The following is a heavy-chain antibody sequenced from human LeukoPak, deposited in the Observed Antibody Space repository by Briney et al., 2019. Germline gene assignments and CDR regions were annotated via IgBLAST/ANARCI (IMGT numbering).Heavy chain of an antibody. CDR3: ARDGDPDCSSTSCYTYNWFDP. CDR1: GYTFTSYA. V-gene: IGHV7-4-1*02. D-gene: IGHD2-2*02. J-gene: IGHJ5*02. Sequence: ASVKVSCKASGYTFTSYAMNWVRQAPGQGLEWMGWINTNTGNPTYAQGFTGRFVFSLDTSVSTAYLQISSLKAEDTAVYYCARDGDPDCSSTSCYTYNWFDPWGQGTLVTVSS. CDR2: INTNTGNP.